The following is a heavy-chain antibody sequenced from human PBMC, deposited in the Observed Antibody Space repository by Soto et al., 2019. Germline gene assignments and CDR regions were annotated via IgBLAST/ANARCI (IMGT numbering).Heavy chain of an antibody. D-gene: IGHD5-12*01. CDR2: MSGSGGRT. V-gene: IGHV3-23*01. Sequence: EVQLLESGGGLVQPGGSLRLSCVASGFTFNSYVMSWVRQAPGKGLEWVSDMSGSGGRTSYADSVKGRFTLSRDTSKNTVYLQLNSLRDEDTAVYYCAKGSARYSGYHWLDVWGQGTTVTVSS. CDR1: GFTFNSYV. J-gene: IGHJ6*02. CDR3: AKGSARYSGYHWLDV.